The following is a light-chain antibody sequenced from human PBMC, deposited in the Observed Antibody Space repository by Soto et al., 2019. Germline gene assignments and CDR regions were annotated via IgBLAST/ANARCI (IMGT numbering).Light chain of an antibody. V-gene: IGKV1-13*02. Sequence: AIQVTQSPSSLSASVGDRVTMTCRASQAIRGALAWYQQKSGKPPNLLIYDVSTLEGGVPSRYSGSGSGTEFTLTISSLQPEDFGTYHCQQFNSYPITFGHGTRLDIK. J-gene: IGKJ5*01. CDR2: DVS. CDR3: QQFNSYPIT. CDR1: QAIRGA.